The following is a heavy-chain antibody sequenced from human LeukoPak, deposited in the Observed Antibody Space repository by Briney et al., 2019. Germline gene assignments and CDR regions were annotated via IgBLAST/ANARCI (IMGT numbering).Heavy chain of an antibody. CDR3: ARDERYDSSGYPFDY. CDR2: INPNSGGT. Sequence: ASVKVSCKASGYTFTGFFIHWVRQAPGQGLEWMGWINPNSGGTNYAQKFQGRVTMTRDTSIITAYMELSRLSSNDTAVYYCARDERYDSSGYPFDYWGQGTLVTVSS. CDR1: GYTFTGFF. D-gene: IGHD3-22*01. J-gene: IGHJ4*02. V-gene: IGHV1-2*02.